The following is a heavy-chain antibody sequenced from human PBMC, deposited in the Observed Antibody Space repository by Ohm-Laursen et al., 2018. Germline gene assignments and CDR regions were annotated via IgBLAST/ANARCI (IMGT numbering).Heavy chain of an antibody. Sequence: TQTLTLTCTFSGFSLSTSRVGVGWIRQPPGKALERLALIYWDDDKRYRPSLRSRLSITKDTSKNQVVVTMTNMDPVDTATYYCARSNDDPFFDYWGQGTLVTVSS. CDR2: IYWDDDK. V-gene: IGHV2-5*02. J-gene: IGHJ4*02. CDR1: GFSLSTSRVG. D-gene: IGHD1-1*01. CDR3: ARSNDDPFFDY.